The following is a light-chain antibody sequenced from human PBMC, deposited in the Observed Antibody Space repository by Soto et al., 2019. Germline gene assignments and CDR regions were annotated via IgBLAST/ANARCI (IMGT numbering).Light chain of an antibody. CDR2: SAS. CDR1: QDINSY. V-gene: IGKV1-9*01. Sequence: DIQLTQSPSFLSASVGDRVTITCRASQDINSYLAWYQQKPGKAPNLLIYSASTLQSGVPSRFSGSGSGTEFTLTISSLQPEDFVTYYCQQLDTHPLTFGGGTKVDI. CDR3: QQLDTHPLT. J-gene: IGKJ4*01.